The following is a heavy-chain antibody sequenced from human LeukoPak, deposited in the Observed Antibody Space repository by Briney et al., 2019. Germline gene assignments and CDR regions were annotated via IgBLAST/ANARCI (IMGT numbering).Heavy chain of an antibody. CDR2: INWNGGTT. V-gene: IGHV3-20*04. CDR3: ARAVAAAGDLPPGY. CDR1: GXTFDDYG. D-gene: IGHD6-13*01. J-gene: IGHJ4*02. Sequence: GGSLRLSCAASGXTFDDYGMGWVRQAPGKGQEWVSGINWNGGTTRYADSVKGRFTISRDNAKNSLYLQMNSLRAEDTAVYYCARAVAAAGDLPPGYWGQGTLVTVSS.